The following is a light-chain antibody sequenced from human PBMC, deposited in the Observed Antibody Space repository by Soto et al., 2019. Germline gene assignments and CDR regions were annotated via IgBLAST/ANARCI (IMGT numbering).Light chain of an antibody. Sequence: EIGLTQSPCTLSLSPGERATLSCRASQSVSSYLAWYQQKPGQAPRLLIYDASNRATGIPARFSGSGSGTDFTLTISSLEPEDFAVYYCQQRSNWPLITFGQGTRLEIK. CDR3: QQRSNWPLIT. V-gene: IGKV3-11*01. CDR1: QSVSSY. CDR2: DAS. J-gene: IGKJ5*01.